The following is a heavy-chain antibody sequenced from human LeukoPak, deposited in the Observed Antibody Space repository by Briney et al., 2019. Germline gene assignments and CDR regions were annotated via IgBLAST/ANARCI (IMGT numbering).Heavy chain of an antibody. CDR2: INPNSGGT. V-gene: IGHV1-2*02. CDR3: ARVAVATISYTFDY. Sequence: GASVKVSCKASGYTFTGYYMHWVRQAPGQGLEWMGWINPNSGGTNYAQKFQGRVTMTRDTSISTAYMELSRLRSDDTAVYYRARVAVATISYTFDYWGQGTLVTVSS. D-gene: IGHD5-12*01. CDR1: GYTFTGYY. J-gene: IGHJ4*02.